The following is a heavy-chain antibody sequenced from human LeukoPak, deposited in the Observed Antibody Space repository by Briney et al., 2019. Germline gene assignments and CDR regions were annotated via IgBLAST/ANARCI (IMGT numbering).Heavy chain of an antibody. J-gene: IGHJ4*02. Sequence: GGSLRLSCAASGFTYSDYAMEWVRQTPGKGLDWVSSVTPTTDNIYYTPSVEGRFTISRDNAKHSLYLQMNNLRADDTAVYYCARLAGPRPGTYYFDFWGQGVQVTVSS. CDR3: ARLAGPRPGTYYFDF. D-gene: IGHD6-19*01. CDR1: GFTYSDYA. V-gene: IGHV3-21*01. CDR2: VTPTTDNI.